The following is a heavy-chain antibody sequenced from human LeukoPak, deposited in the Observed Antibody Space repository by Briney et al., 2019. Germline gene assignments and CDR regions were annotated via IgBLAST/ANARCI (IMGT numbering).Heavy chain of an antibody. CDR2: IYYSGST. D-gene: IGHD3-10*01. CDR1: GGSISNFY. Sequence: SETLSLTCTVSGGSISNFYWSWIRQPPGKGLEWIGYIYYSGSTNYNPSLKSRVTMSVDTSKNQFSLKLSSVTAADTAVYYCARDGTMVRGVSFMDVWGKGTTVTVSS. V-gene: IGHV4-59*12. CDR3: ARDGTMVRGVSFMDV. J-gene: IGHJ6*03.